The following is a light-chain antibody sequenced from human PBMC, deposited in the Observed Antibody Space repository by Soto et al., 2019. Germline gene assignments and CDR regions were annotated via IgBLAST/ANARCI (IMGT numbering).Light chain of an antibody. Sequence: QSALTQPRSVSGSPGQSVTISCTGTSSDVGGYNYVSRYQQHPDKAPKLVIYDVSKRPSGVPDRFSGSKSGNTASLTISGLQAEDEADYYCCSYAGNYTPFVFGTGTKVTVL. CDR2: DVS. CDR3: CSYAGNYTPFV. V-gene: IGLV2-11*01. CDR1: SSDVGGYNY. J-gene: IGLJ1*01.